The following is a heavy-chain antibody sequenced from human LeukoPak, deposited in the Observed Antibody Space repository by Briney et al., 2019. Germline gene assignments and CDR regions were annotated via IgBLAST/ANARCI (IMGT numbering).Heavy chain of an antibody. CDR3: AKGVATIRYYYGMDV. CDR2: ISGSGGST. J-gene: IGHJ6*04. CDR1: GFTFSSYA. Sequence: GGSLRLSCAASGFTFSSYAMSWVRQAPGKGLEWVSAISGSGGSTYYADSVKGRFTISRDNSKNTLYLQMNSLRAEDTAAYYCAKGVATIRYYYGMDVWGKGTTVTVSS. D-gene: IGHD5-12*01. V-gene: IGHV3-23*01.